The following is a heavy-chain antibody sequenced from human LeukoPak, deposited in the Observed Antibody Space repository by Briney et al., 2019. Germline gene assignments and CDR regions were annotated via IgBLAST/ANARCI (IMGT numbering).Heavy chain of an antibody. CDR2: INHSGST. J-gene: IGHJ4*02. V-gene: IGHV4-34*01. CDR1: GGSFSGYY. CDR3: ARVPFDY. Sequence: SETLSLTCAVYGGSFSGYYWSWIRQPPGKGLEWIGEINHSGSTNYNPSLKSRVTVSVDTSKNQFSLKLSSVTAADTAVYYCARVPFDYWGQGTLVTVSS.